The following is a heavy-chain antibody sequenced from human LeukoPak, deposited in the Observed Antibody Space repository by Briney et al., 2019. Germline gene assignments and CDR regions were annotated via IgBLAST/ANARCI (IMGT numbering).Heavy chain of an antibody. CDR3: AGGGDGYNP. CDR2: INHSGST. D-gene: IGHD5-24*01. J-gene: IGHJ5*02. CDR1: GGSFSGYY. Sequence: PSETLSLTCAVYGGSFSGYYWSWIRQPPGKGLEWIGEINHSGSTNYNPSLKSRVTISVDMSKNQFSLKLSSVTAADTAVYYCAGGGDGYNPWGQGTLVTVSS. V-gene: IGHV4-34*01.